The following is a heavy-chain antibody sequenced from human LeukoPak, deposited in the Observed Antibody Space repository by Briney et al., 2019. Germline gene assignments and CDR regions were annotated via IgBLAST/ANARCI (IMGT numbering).Heavy chain of an antibody. CDR2: IKSKTDGGTT. V-gene: IGHV3-15*01. J-gene: IGHJ3*02. CDR3: TTPLAYSSGWPHAFDI. D-gene: IGHD6-19*01. CDR1: GFTFSNAW. Sequence: GSLRLSCAASGFTFSNAWMSWVRHAPGKGLEWVGRIKSKTDGGTTDYAAPVKGRFTISRDDSKNTLYLQMNSLKTEDTAVYYCTTPLAYSSGWPHAFDIWGQGTMVTVSS.